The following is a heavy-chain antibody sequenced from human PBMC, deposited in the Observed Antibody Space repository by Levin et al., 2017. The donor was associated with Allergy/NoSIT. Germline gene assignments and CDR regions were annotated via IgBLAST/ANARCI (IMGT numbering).Heavy chain of an antibody. CDR2: INSDGRTT. CDR1: GFTFNSYW. J-gene: IGHJ4*02. CDR3: VRGFSDVSTYTFGY. D-gene: IGHD2-2*02. V-gene: IGHV3-74*01. Sequence: GESLKISCAASGFTFNSYWMHWVRQVPGRGLVWVSRINSDGRTTNYVDSVKGRFTISRDNTKNTLYLQMNSLSADDTATYHCVRGFSDVSTYTFGYWGLGALVTVS.